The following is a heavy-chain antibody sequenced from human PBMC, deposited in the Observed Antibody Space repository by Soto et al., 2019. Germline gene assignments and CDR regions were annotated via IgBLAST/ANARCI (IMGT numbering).Heavy chain of an antibody. D-gene: IGHD6-13*01. V-gene: IGHV1-2*04. CDR3: ARGGYGSRWPNVYMDV. J-gene: IGHJ6*03. CDR1: GYTFTGYY. CDR2: INPNSGGT. Sequence: ASVKVSCKASGYTFTGYYMHWVRQAPGQGLEWMGWINPNSGGTNYAQKFQGWVTVTRDTSISTAYMELSRLRSDDTAVYYCARGGYGSRWPNVYMDVWGKGTTVTVSS.